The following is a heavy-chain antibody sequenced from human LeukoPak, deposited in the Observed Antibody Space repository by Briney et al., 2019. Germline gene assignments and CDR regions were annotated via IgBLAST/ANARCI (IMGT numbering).Heavy chain of an antibody. V-gene: IGHV4-61*01. Sequence: SETLSLTCTVSGGSISSSSYYWTWIRQPPGKGLEWIGNIYYSGSTNYNPSLKSRVTISLDTSKYQFSLQLNSVTAADSAVYYCARDNDFGDAFDFWGQGTMVSVSS. CDR2: IYYSGST. D-gene: IGHD4-17*01. CDR3: ARDNDFGDAFDF. CDR1: GGSISSSSYY. J-gene: IGHJ3*01.